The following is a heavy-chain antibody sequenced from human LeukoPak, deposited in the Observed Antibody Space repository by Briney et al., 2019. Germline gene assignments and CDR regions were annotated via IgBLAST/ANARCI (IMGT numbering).Heavy chain of an antibody. J-gene: IGHJ4*02. CDR2: INPNSGGT. Sequence: ASVKVSCKASGYTCTGYYMHWVRQAPGQGLEWMGWINPNSGGTNYAQKFQGWVTMTRDTSISTAYMELSRLRSDDTAVYYCARASGDGESPQDCFDYWGQGTLVTVSS. V-gene: IGHV1-2*04. CDR3: ARASGDGESPQDCFDY. CDR1: GYTCTGYY. D-gene: IGHD3-10*01.